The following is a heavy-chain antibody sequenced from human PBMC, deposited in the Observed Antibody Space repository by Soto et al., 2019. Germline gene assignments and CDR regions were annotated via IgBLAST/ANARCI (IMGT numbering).Heavy chain of an antibody. CDR2: INHSGST. CDR1: GGSFSGYY. CDR3: ARAQRYSYGYYSPRYFDY. D-gene: IGHD5-18*01. V-gene: IGHV4-34*01. J-gene: IGHJ4*01. Sequence: SETLSLTCAVYGGSFSGYYWSWIRQPPGKGLEWIGEINHSGSTNYNPSLKSRVTISVDTSKNQFSLKLSSVTAADTAVYYCARAQRYSYGYYSPRYFDYWGQGTLVTVSS.